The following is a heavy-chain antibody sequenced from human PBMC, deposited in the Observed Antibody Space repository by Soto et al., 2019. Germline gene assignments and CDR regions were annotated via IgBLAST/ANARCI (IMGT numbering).Heavy chain of an antibody. D-gene: IGHD2-15*01. Sequence: SETLSLTCTVSGISIRDHYWSWIRQPPGKGLEWIGFIYYGGTTNYNPSLKSRVTISVDTSKSQFSLKLSSVTAADTAVYYCARGGGRSKYFDYWRQGPLVTVSS. CDR2: IYYGGTT. CDR1: GISIRDHY. V-gene: IGHV4-59*11. J-gene: IGHJ4*02. CDR3: ARGGGRSKYFDY.